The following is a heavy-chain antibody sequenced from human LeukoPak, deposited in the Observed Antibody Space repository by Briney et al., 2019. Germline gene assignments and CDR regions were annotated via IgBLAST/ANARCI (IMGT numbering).Heavy chain of an antibody. CDR3: ARAPPRYYGSRSYLGGWFDP. J-gene: IGHJ5*02. Sequence: PSETLSLTCTVSGGSISSSSYYWGWIRQPPGKGLEWIGEINHSGSTNYNPSLKSRVTISVDTSKNQFSLKLSSVTAADTAVYYCARAPPRYYGSRSYLGGWFDPWGQGTLVTVSS. CDR1: GGSISSSSYY. V-gene: IGHV4-39*07. D-gene: IGHD3-10*01. CDR2: INHSGST.